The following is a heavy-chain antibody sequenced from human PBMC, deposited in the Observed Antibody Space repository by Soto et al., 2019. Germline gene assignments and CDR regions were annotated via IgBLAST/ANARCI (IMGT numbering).Heavy chain of an antibody. V-gene: IGHV3-11*01. J-gene: IGHJ6*04. Sequence: GGSLRLSCAASGFTFSDYYMSWIRQAPGKGLEWVSYISSSGSTIYYADSVKGRFTISRDNAKNSLYLQMNSLRAEDTAVYYCASIVLRYFDWLPPADVWGKGTTVTVSS. CDR3: ASIVLRYFDWLPPADV. D-gene: IGHD3-9*01. CDR1: GFTFSDYY. CDR2: ISSSGSTI.